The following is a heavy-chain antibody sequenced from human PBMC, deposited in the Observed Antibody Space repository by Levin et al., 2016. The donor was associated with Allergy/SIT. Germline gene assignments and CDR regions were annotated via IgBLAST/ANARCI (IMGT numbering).Heavy chain of an antibody. V-gene: IGHV1-18*01. CDR2: ISAYNGNT. CDR1: GYTFTSYG. D-gene: IGHD2-2*01. Sequence: ASVKVSCKASGYTFTSYGISWVRQAPGQGLEWMGWISAYNGNTNYAQKLQGRVTMTTDTSTSTAYMELRSLRSDDTAVYYCARDLPYCSSTSCPRLRGMDVWGQGTTVTVSS. J-gene: IGHJ6*02. CDR3: ARDLPYCSSTSCPRLRGMDV.